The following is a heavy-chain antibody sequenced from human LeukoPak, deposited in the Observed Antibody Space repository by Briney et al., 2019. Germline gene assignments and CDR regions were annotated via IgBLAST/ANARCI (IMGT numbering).Heavy chain of an antibody. CDR2: IKSTRDGGAT. Sequence: GGSLRLSCEASGFTFKNAWMIWVRQAPGKGPEWVGRIKSTRDGGATEYAAPVKGRFTISRDDSKNTVYLQMSSLITDDTGVYYCAREGYYDILTGYYRLDYFDYWGQGTLVTVSS. J-gene: IGHJ4*02. D-gene: IGHD3-9*01. V-gene: IGHV3-15*01. CDR1: GFTFKNAW. CDR3: AREGYYDILTGYYRLDYFDY.